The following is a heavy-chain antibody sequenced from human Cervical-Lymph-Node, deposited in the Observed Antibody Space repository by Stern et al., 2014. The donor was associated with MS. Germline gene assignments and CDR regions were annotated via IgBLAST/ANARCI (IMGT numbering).Heavy chain of an antibody. J-gene: IGHJ5*02. D-gene: IGHD3-10*01. CDR2: IIIPLGPT. CDR1: GD. CDR3: ARGAGDNWFDP. Sequence: VQLVESGADVKKPGSSVRVSCKTSGDISWLRQAPGQGLEYMGVIIIPLGPTHSTQRSQGRLTITADESTNTPSMELSSLRSDDTAVYYCARGAGDNWFDPWGQGTLVSVSS. V-gene: IGHV1-69*01.